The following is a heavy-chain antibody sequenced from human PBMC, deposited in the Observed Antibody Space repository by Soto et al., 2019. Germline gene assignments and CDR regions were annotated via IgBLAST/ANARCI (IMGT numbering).Heavy chain of an antibody. J-gene: IGHJ6*02. D-gene: IGHD6-19*01. CDR2: IFSNDEE. Sequence: QVTLKESGPVLVQPTETLTLTCTVSGFSLSNARMGVSWIRQPPGKALEWLAHIFSNDEESDSTSLKSRLTISKDTSKSQVVLTMTNMDPVDTATYYCARGSYYYYGMDVWGQVTTVTVSS. CDR1: GFSLSNARMG. V-gene: IGHV2-26*01. CDR3: ARGSYYYYGMDV.